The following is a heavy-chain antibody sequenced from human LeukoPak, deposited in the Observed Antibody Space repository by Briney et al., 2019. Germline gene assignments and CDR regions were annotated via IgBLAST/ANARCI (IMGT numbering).Heavy chain of an antibody. Sequence: PSETLSLTCTVSGYSISSGYYWGWIRPPPGKGLEWIGYIYYSGSTNYNPSLKSRVTISVDTSKNQFSLKLSSVTAADTAVYYRARGNGDYSANWFDPWGQGTLVTVSS. V-gene: IGHV4-38-2*02. CDR2: IYYSGST. J-gene: IGHJ5*02. CDR3: ARGNGDYSANWFDP. D-gene: IGHD4-17*01. CDR1: GYSISSGYY.